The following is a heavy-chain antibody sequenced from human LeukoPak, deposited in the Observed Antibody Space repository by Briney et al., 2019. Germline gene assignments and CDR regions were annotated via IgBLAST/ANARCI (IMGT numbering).Heavy chain of an antibody. Sequence: PSETLSLTCTVSGGSISSYYWSWIRQPPGKGLEWIGYIYYSGSTNYNPSLKSRVTISVDTSKNQFSLKLSSVTAADTAVYYCARSAHYGSGRTNWFDPWGQGTLVTVSS. CDR3: ARSAHYGSGRTNWFDP. CDR2: IYYSGST. V-gene: IGHV4-59*08. CDR1: GGSISSYY. J-gene: IGHJ5*02. D-gene: IGHD3-10*01.